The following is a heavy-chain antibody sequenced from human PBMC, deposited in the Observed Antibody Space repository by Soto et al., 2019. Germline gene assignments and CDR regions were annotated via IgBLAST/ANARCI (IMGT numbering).Heavy chain of an antibody. CDR3: ARLPSIAAAGIPSPKRNQFDY. D-gene: IGHD6-13*01. CDR2: IYYSGST. V-gene: IGHV4-39*01. J-gene: IGHJ4*02. Sequence: SETLSLTCTVSGGSISSSSYDWGWIRQPPGKGLEWIGSIYYSGSTYYNPSLKSRVTISVDTSKNQFSLKLSSVTAADTAVYYCARLPSIAAAGIPSPKRNQFDYWGQGTLVTVSS. CDR1: GGSISSSSYD.